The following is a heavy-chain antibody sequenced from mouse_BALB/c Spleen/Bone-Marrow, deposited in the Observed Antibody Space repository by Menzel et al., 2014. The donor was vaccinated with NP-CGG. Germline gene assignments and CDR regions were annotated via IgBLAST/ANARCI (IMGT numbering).Heavy chain of an antibody. V-gene: IGHV1-7*01. CDR2: INPSTGYT. CDR1: GYTFTSYW. D-gene: IGHD1-1*01. Sequence: VQLQESGAELAKPGASVKMSCKASGYTFTSYWMHWVKQRPGQGLEWIGYINPSTGYTEYNQKFKDKATLTPDRSSSTAYMQLSSLTSEDSAVYYCARGYYGSSLVYWGQGTLVTVSA. CDR3: ARGYYGSSLVY. J-gene: IGHJ3*01.